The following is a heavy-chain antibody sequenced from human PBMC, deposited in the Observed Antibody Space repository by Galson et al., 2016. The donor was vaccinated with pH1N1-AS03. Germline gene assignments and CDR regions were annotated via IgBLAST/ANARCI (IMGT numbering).Heavy chain of an antibody. D-gene: IGHD2-15*01. J-gene: IGHJ4*02. Sequence: LRLSCAGSGFTFDDYAMHWVRQAPGKGLEWVSGISWNSGTIGYTDPVKGRFTISRDNAKNSLYLQMDSLRAEDTALYYCAKSPGYCSAGSCSDQGYFDYWGQGTLVTVSS. CDR1: GFTFDDYA. V-gene: IGHV3-9*01. CDR3: AKSPGYCSAGSCSDQGYFDY. CDR2: ISWNSGTI.